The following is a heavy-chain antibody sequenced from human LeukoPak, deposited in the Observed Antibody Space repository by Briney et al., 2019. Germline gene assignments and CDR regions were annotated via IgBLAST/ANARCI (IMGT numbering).Heavy chain of an antibody. V-gene: IGHV4-59*01. CDR1: GGSISSYY. Sequence: SETLSLTCTVSGGSISSYYWSWIRQPPGKGLEWIGYIYYSGSTNYNPSLKSPVTISVDTSKNQFSLKLSSVTAADTAVYYCARGSGWYESDYWGQGTLVTVSS. J-gene: IGHJ4*02. CDR2: IYYSGST. CDR3: ARGSGWYESDY. D-gene: IGHD6-19*01.